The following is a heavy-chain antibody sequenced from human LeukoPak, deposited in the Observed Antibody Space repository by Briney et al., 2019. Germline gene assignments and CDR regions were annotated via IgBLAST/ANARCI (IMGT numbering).Heavy chain of an antibody. D-gene: IGHD3-22*01. CDR3: ARVPHSVEGSMKAVFIHYFDY. CDR2: IDHSGNT. J-gene: IGHJ4*02. Sequence: SETLSLSCAVSGYSINRGYCWGWIRQSPGKGLEWIGGIDHSGNTHYNPSLKNRVTILADTSKNEFSLKLRSVTATDTAVYYCARVPHSVEGSMKAVFIHYFDYWGQGSLVTVSS. V-gene: IGHV4-38-2*01. CDR1: GYSINRGYC.